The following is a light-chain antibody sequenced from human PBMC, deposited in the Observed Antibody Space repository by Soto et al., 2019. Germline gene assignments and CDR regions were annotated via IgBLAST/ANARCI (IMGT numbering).Light chain of an antibody. CDR1: SSDVGGYNY. J-gene: IGLJ1*01. CDR3: SSDAGSNNFDV. Sequence: QSALTQPPSASGSPGQSVTISCTGTSSDVGGYNYVSWYQQHPGKAPKLVIYEVSKRPSGVPDRFSGSKSGNTASLTVSGLQAEDEADYYCSSDAGSNNFDVFGNGTKVTVL. CDR2: EVS. V-gene: IGLV2-8*01.